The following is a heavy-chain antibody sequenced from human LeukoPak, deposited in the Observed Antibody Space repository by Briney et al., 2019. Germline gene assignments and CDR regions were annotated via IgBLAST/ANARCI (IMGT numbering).Heavy chain of an antibody. Sequence: GGSLRLSSAPSSFSFITYEMNWFRQAPGKGLEWVSYISSSGSTISYAESVKGRFTISRANAKNSLYLQMNSLRAEDTAVYYCARDRYDNSGYHDYWGQGTLVTVSA. J-gene: IGHJ4*02. CDR3: ARDRYDNSGYHDY. CDR1: SFSFITYE. D-gene: IGHD3-22*01. CDR2: ISSSGSTI. V-gene: IGHV3-48*03.